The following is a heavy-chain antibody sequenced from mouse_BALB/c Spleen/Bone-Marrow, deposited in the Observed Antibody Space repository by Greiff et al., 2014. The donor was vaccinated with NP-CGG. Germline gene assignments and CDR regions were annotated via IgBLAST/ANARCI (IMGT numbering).Heavy chain of an antibody. CDR2: INSGSGGT. CDR1: GYAFTNYL. D-gene: IGHD2-4*01. CDR3: ARAITDAMDY. Sequence: QVQLKESGAELVRPGTSVKVSCKGSGYAFTNYLIEWVKQRPGQGLEWIGVINSGSGGTKYNEKFKGKATLTADKSSSTAYMQLSILTSDDSAVYFCARAITDAMDYWGQGTSVTVSS. J-gene: IGHJ4*01. V-gene: IGHV1-54*01.